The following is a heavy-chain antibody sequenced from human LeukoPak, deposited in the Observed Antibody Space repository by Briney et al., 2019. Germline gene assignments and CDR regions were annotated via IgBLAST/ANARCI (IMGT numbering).Heavy chain of an antibody. CDR1: GFTFSSYW. CDR3: ARRYCSSTSCYYDY. J-gene: IGHJ4*02. V-gene: IGHV3-7*01. CDR2: IKQDGSEK. Sequence: GGSLRLSCAASGFTFSSYWMSWVRQAPGKGLEWVANIKQDGSEKYYVDSVKGRFTISRDNAKNSLYLQMNSLRAEDTAVYYCARRYCSSTSCYYDYWGQGTLVTVSS. D-gene: IGHD2-2*01.